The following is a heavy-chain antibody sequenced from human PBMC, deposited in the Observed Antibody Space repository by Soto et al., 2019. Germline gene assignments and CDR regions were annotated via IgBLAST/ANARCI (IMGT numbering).Heavy chain of an antibody. D-gene: IGHD6-19*01. CDR2: IYYSGST. V-gene: IGHV4-39*01. Sequence: SETLSLTSTVSGGSISSSSYYWRWIRQPPGKGLEWIGSIYYSGSTYYTPSLKSRVTISVDTSKNQFSLKLSSVTAADTAVYYCARSGQVAGNYYYGMDVWGQGTTVTVSS. J-gene: IGHJ6*02. CDR1: GGSISSSSYY. CDR3: ARSGQVAGNYYYGMDV.